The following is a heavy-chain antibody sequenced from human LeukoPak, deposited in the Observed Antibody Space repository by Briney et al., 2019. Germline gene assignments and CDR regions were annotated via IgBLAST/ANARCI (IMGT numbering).Heavy chain of an antibody. CDR1: EFTFSSYG. V-gene: IGHV3-23*01. Sequence: GGSLRLSCAASEFTFSSYGMSWVRQAPGKGLEWVSWISGNTANTYYADSVKGRFTISRDNSKNTLYLQMNSLRAEDTAVYYCARGVEGAIDYWGQGTLVTVSS. CDR3: ARGVEGAIDY. J-gene: IGHJ4*02. D-gene: IGHD1-26*01. CDR2: ISGNTANT.